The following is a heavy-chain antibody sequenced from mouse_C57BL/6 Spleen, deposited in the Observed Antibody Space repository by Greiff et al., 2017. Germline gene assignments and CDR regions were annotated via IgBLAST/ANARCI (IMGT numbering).Heavy chain of an antibody. CDR3: ARGDDYDEGGDY. V-gene: IGHV1-76*01. Sequence: VKLMESGAELVRPGASVKLSCKASGYTFTDYYINWVKQRPGQGLEWIARIYPGSGNTYYNEKFKGKATLTAEKSSSTAYMQLSSLTSEDSAVYFCARGDDYDEGGDYWGQGTTLTVSS. D-gene: IGHD2-4*01. J-gene: IGHJ2*01. CDR1: GYTFTDYY. CDR2: IYPGSGNT.